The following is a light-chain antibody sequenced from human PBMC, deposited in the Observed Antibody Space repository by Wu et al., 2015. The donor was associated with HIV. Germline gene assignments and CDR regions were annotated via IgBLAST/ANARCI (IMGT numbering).Light chain of an antibody. Sequence: EIVLTQSPGTLSLSPGERATLSCRASQSVSSSYLAWYQQKPGQAPRLLIYGASSRATGIPDRFSGSGSGTDFTLTISRLEPEDSALYYCQQYGGSPPVTFGQGTRLEIK. CDR3: QQYGGSPPVT. CDR1: QSVSSSY. J-gene: IGKJ5*01. V-gene: IGKV3-20*01. CDR2: GAS.